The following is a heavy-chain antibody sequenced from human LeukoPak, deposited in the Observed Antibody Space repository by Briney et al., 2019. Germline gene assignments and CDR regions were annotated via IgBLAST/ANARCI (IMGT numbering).Heavy chain of an antibody. CDR3: ARLYCSGGSCYFGPYYYGMDV. V-gene: IGHV1-69*02. CDR1: GGTFSSYT. CDR2: IIPILGIA. J-gene: IGHJ6*02. D-gene: IGHD2-15*01. Sequence: EASVKVSCKASGGTFSSYTISWVRQAPGQGLEWMGRIIPILGIANYAQKFQGRVTITADKSTSTAYMELSSLRSEDTAVYYCARLYCSGGSCYFGPYYYGMDVWGQGTTVTVSS.